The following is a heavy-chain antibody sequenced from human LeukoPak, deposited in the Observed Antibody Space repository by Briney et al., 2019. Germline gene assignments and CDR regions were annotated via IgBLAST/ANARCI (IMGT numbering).Heavy chain of an antibody. Sequence: PSETLSLTCTVSGGSISTYYWTWVRQPPGKGLEWIGYIYYSGSTNSNPSLKSRVTISVDTSKNLFSLKLSSVTAADTATYYCARSDSYSSSSGYWFDPWGQGTLVTVSS. CDR1: GGSISTYY. D-gene: IGHD6-6*01. CDR2: IYYSGST. J-gene: IGHJ5*02. CDR3: ARSDSYSSSSGYWFDP. V-gene: IGHV4-59*01.